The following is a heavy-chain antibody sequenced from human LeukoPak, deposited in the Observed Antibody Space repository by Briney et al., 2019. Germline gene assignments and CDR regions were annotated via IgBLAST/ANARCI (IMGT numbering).Heavy chain of an antibody. CDR2: IYYSGST. CDR1: GGSISSSSYY. J-gene: IGHJ3*02. Sequence: PSETLSPTCTVSGGSISSSSYYWGWIRQPPGKGLEWIGSIYYSGSTYYNPSLKSRVTISVDTSKNQFSLKLSSVTAADTAVYYCASGGYSSGLGAFDIWGQGTMVTVSS. V-gene: IGHV4-39*01. D-gene: IGHD6-19*01. CDR3: ASGGYSSGLGAFDI.